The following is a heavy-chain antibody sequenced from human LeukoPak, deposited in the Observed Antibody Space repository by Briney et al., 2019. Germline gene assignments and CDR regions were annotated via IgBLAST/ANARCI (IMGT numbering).Heavy chain of an antibody. V-gene: IGHV1-69*04. CDR2: IIPILGVA. CDR3: ARATTVTSPIDY. Sequence: ASVKVPCKASGGTLNNYAVNWVRQAPGQVLGWMGRIIPILGVANYPQKFQGRVTISADKSTSTAYMELSSLRPEDTALYYCARATTVTSPIDYWGQGTLVTVSS. CDR1: GGTLNNYA. D-gene: IGHD4-17*01. J-gene: IGHJ4*02.